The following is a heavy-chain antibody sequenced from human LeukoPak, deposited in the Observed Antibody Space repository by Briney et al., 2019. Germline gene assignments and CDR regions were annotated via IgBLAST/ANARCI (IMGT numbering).Heavy chain of an antibody. CDR1: GGSISSGDYY. CDR3: ARWNYYDSSDTYYFDY. J-gene: IGHJ4*02. Sequence: PSETLSLTCTVSGGSISSGDYYWSWIRQPPGKGLEWIGYIYYSGSTNYNPSLKSRVTISVDTSKNQFSLKLSSVTAADTAVYYCARWNYYDSSDTYYFDYWGQGTLVTVSS. CDR2: IYYSGST. D-gene: IGHD3-22*01. V-gene: IGHV4-61*08.